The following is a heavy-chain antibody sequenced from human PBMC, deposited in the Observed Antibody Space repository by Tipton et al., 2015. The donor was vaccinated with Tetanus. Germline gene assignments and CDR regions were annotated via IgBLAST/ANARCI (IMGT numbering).Heavy chain of an antibody. D-gene: IGHD3-3*01. CDR1: GGSFSGYY. CDR3: ARHHQTYYDSWSGSRDLDNWFDP. V-gene: IGHV4-34*01. CDR2: INHSGST. J-gene: IGHJ5*02. Sequence: TLSLTCAVYGGSFSGYYWSWIRQPPGKGLEWIGEINHSGSTNYNPSLKSRVTISVDTSKNQFSLKLSSVTAADTAVYYCARHHQTYYDSWSGSRDLDNWFDPWGQGTLVTVSS.